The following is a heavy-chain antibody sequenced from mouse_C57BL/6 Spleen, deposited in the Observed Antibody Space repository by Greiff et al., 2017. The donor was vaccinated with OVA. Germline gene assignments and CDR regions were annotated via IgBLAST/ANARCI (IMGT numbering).Heavy chain of an antibody. D-gene: IGHD2-1*01. CDR1: GYAFSSYW. CDR2: IYPGDGDT. J-gene: IGHJ4*01. Sequence: QVQLQQSGAELVKPGASVKISCKASGYAFSSYWMNWVKQRPGKGLEWIGQIYPGDGDTNYNGKFKGKATLTADKSSSTAYMQLSSLTSEDSAVYFCAGGGNYLYAMDYWGQGTSVTVSS. CDR3: AGGGNYLYAMDY. V-gene: IGHV1-80*01.